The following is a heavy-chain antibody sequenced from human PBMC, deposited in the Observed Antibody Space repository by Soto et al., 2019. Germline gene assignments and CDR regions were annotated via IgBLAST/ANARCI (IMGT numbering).Heavy chain of an antibody. CDR1: GYTFTSYG. V-gene: IGHV1-18*01. CDR2: ISAYKGNT. J-gene: IGHJ4*02. CDR3: ARAGLFYYDSSVGY. D-gene: IGHD3-22*01. Sequence: QVQLVQSGAEVKKPGASVKVSCKASGYTFTSYGISWVRQAPGQGLEWMGWISAYKGNTNYAQKLQGRVTMTTDTPTSTAYVELRSLRSDDTAVYYCARAGLFYYDSSVGYWGQGTLVTVSS.